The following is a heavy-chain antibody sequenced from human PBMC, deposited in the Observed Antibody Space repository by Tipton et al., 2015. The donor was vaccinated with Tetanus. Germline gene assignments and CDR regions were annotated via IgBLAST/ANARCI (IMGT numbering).Heavy chain of an antibody. CDR3: ARDRQTPVTTHNWFDP. CDR1: GGSISSYY. J-gene: IGHJ5*02. Sequence: TLSLTCTVSGGSISSYYWSWIRQPPGKGLEWIGYIYYSGSTNYNPSLKSRVTISVDTSKNQFSLKLSSVTAADTAVYYCARDRQTPVTTHNWFDPWGQGTLVTVSS. CDR2: IYYSGST. D-gene: IGHD4-11*01. V-gene: IGHV4-59*01.